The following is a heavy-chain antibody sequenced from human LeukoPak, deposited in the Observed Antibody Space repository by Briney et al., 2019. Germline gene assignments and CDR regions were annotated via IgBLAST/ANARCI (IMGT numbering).Heavy chain of an antibody. CDR1: GYPFTTSW. J-gene: IGHJ4*02. CDR2: IYAGNSDA. Sequence: PGESLRISCQGFGYPFTTSWIGWVRQLPGKGLEWTAIIYAGNSDAKYSPSFQGQVSISTDRSISTAYLHWSSLKASDTAIYYCAIINHPDGRVYWGQGTLVTVSS. CDR3: AIINHPDGRVY. V-gene: IGHV5-51*01. D-gene: IGHD5-24*01.